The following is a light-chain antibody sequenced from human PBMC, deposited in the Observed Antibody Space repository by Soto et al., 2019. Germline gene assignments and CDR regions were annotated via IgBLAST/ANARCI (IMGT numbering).Light chain of an antibody. CDR2: DAY. CDR1: QSVGNS. V-gene: IGKV3-11*01. CDR3: QQRANWPLS. Sequence: EIVLTQSPAALSLSPGERATHSCRASQSVGNSLAWYQQKPGQAPRLLIYDAYSKPLGIPARFTGSGSGTDFTLTISGLEPEDFAVYYCQQRANWPLSFGGGTKVEIK. J-gene: IGKJ4*01.